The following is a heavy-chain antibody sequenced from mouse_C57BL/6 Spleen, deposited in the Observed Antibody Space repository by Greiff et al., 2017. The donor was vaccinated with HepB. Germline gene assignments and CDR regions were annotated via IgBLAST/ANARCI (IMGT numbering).Heavy chain of an antibody. Sequence: VQLVESGAELVRPGASVTLSCKASGYTFTDYEMHWVKQTPVHGLEWIGAIDPETGGTAYNQKFKGKAILTADKSSSTAYMELRSLTSEDSAVYYCTSYYSNDFDYWGKGTTLTVSS. D-gene: IGHD2-5*01. CDR1: GYTFTDYE. CDR3: TSYYSNDFDY. J-gene: IGHJ2*01. CDR2: IDPETGGT. V-gene: IGHV1-15*01.